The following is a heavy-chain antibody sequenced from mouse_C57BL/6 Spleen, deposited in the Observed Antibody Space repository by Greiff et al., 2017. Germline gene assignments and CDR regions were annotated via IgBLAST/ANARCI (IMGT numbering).Heavy chain of an antibody. V-gene: IGHV1-55*01. CDR1: GYTFTSYW. CDR2: IYPGSGST. J-gene: IGHJ2*01. CDR3: ARHYDYGYFDY. D-gene: IGHD2-4*01. Sequence: VQLQQPGAELVKPGASVKMSCKASGYTFTSYWLTWVKQRPGQGLEWIGDIYPGSGSTNYNEKFKSKATMAVDTSSSTAYMQLSGLTSEDSAVYYCARHYDYGYFDYWGQGTTLTVSS.